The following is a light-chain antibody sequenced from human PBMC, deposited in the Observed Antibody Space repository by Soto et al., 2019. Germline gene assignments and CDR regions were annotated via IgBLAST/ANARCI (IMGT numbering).Light chain of an antibody. CDR2: AAS. V-gene: IGKV1-39*01. Sequence: DIQMTQSPSSLSASVGDRVTITCRASQSISNYLNWYQQKPGKAPKLLIYAASSFQSGVPSRFSGRGSGTDFTLTISSLQPEDFATYSCQQSYTTLFTFGHGTNVDI. CDR3: QQSYTTLFT. CDR1: QSISNY. J-gene: IGKJ3*01.